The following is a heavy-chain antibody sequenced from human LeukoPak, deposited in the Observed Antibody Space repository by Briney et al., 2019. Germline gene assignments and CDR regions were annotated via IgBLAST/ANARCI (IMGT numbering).Heavy chain of an antibody. CDR1: GFMFSSYT. V-gene: IGHV3-21*01. D-gene: IGHD3-22*01. CDR3: GRGGYYDSRDAFHV. Sequence: GGSLRLSCAASGFMFSSYTMTWARQTPGKGLEWVSSISSSGTTIYYADSLKGRLTISRDNGKKSLYLRMNSLRAEDTAVYYCGRGGYYDSRDAFHVWGQGTVVTVSS. CDR2: ISSSGTTI. J-gene: IGHJ3*01.